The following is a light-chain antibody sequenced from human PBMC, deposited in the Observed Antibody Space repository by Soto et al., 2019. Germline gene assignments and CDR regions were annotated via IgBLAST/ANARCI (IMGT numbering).Light chain of an antibody. V-gene: IGLV2-23*02. J-gene: IGLJ2*01. Sequence: QSALTQPASVSGSPGQSITISCIGTSNDVGSYNLVSWYQQHPGKAPKLMIYEVSKRPSGVSNRFCGSKSGNTASLTISGLQAEDEADYYCCSYAGSTTYVVFGGGTKLTVL. CDR2: EVS. CDR1: SNDVGSYNL. CDR3: CSYAGSTTYVV.